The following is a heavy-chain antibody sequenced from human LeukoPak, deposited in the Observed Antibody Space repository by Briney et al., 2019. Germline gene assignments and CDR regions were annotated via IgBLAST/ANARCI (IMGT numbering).Heavy chain of an antibody. V-gene: IGHV3-21*01. Sequence: GGSLRLSCTASGFTFRAYTMNWVRQAPGKGLEWVSSINGGSIYIYYADSLKGRFTISRDNAKNSLYPQMNILIAEDTAVYYCTRGGRFLDFWGQGTLVTVSS. D-gene: IGHD3-3*01. CDR2: INGGSIYI. CDR3: TRGGRFLDF. J-gene: IGHJ4*02. CDR1: GFTFRAYT.